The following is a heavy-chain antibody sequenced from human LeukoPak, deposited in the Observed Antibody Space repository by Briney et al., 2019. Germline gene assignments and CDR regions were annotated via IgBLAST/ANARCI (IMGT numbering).Heavy chain of an antibody. CDR3: ARASHIGAAVLFDF. CDR1: GFTVSSNY. D-gene: IGHD6-13*01. J-gene: IGHJ4*02. Sequence: GGSLRLSCAASGFTVSSNYMSWVRQAPGKGLEWVSVMYGGGTTFYRDSVKGRFTISRDTAKNTQYLQMNSLRAEDTALYFCARASHIGAAVLFDFWGQGTLVTVSS. V-gene: IGHV3-53*01. CDR2: MYGGGTT.